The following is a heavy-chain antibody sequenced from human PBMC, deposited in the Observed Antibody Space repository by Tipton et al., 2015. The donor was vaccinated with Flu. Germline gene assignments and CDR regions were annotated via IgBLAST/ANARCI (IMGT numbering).Heavy chain of an antibody. J-gene: IGHJ4*02. CDR1: GGSFSGYY. CDR3: ARDHDTDYFDY. CDR2: INHSGST. V-gene: IGHV4-34*01. Sequence: TLSLTCAVYGGSFSGYYWSWIRQPPGKGPEWIGEINHSGSTNYNPSLKSRVTISVDTSKNQFSLKLSSVTAADTAVYYCARDHDTDYFDYWGQGTLVTVSS. D-gene: IGHD3-22*01.